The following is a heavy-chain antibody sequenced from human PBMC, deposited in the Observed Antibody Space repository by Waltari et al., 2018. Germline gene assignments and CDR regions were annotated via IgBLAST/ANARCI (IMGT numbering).Heavy chain of an antibody. Sequence: QVQLVESGGGVAQPGRSLRLSCAASGFTFSSYGMHWVRRAPGKGLEWVAVIWYDGSNKSYADSVKGRFTISRDNSKNTLYLQMNSLRAEDTAVYYCMCFGESFDHWGQGILVTVSS. CDR3: MCFGESFDH. V-gene: IGHV3-33*01. D-gene: IGHD3-10*01. CDR2: IWYDGSNK. CDR1: GFTFSSYG. J-gene: IGHJ4*02.